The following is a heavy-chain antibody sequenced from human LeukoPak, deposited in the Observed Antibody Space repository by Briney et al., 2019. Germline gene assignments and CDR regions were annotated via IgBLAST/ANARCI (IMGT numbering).Heavy chain of an antibody. V-gene: IGHV3-9*01. Sequence: GRSLRLFCAASGFTFDDYAMHWVRQAPGKGLEWVSGISWNSGSIGYADSVKGRFTISRDNAKNSLYLQMNSLRAEDTALYYCAKAVGAYFPPLDYWGQGTLVTVSS. CDR3: AKAVGAYFPPLDY. J-gene: IGHJ4*02. D-gene: IGHD1-26*01. CDR1: GFTFDDYA. CDR2: ISWNSGSI.